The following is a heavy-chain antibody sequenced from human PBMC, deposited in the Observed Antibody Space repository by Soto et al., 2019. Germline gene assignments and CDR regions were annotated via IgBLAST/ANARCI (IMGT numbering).Heavy chain of an antibody. J-gene: IGHJ5*02. CDR1: GGSVSSGDYY. CDR3: ARIAVDTSMISWLDP. CDR2: IYYSGNT. V-gene: IGHV4-61*08. Sequence: ASETLSLTCTVSGGSVSSGDYYWSWIRQPPGKGLEWIGYIYYSGNTNYNPSLKSRVIISVDTSKNLFSLKLTSVTAADTAVYYCARIAVDTSMISWLDPWGQGTLVTVSS. D-gene: IGHD5-18*01.